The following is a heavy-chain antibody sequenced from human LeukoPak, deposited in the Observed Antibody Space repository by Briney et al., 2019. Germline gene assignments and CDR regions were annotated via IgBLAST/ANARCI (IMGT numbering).Heavy chain of an antibody. J-gene: IGHJ4*02. CDR1: GGSVSSGSYY. Sequence: SETLSLTCTVSGGSVSSGSYYWSWIRQPPGKGLEWIGYIYYSGSTNYNPSLESRVTISVDTSKNQFSLKLSSVTAADTAVYYCARGRTGLGYSYGYYPDYWGQGTLVTVSS. CDR3: ARGRTGLGYSYGYYPDY. V-gene: IGHV4-61*01. D-gene: IGHD5-18*01. CDR2: IYYSGST.